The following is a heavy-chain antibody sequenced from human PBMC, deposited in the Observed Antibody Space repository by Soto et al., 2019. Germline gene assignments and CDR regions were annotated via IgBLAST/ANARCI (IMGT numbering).Heavy chain of an antibody. V-gene: IGHV4-39*01. Sequence: LQLQESGPGXVKXSETLSLTCTVSGGSFDITSSYWAWVRQPPGKGLEWIAYIYYSGSTYYNPSLKNRITISVATSTNQLSLRLSSVTAADTAVYYCATIPIVGTKPYYFNSWGQGTLVTVSS. CDR3: ATIPIVGTKPYYFNS. CDR2: IYYSGST. J-gene: IGHJ4*02. D-gene: IGHD1-1*01. CDR1: GGSFDITSSY.